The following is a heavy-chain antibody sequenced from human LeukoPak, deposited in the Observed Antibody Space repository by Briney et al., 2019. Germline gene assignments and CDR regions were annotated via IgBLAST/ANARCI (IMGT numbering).Heavy chain of an antibody. J-gene: IGHJ5*02. CDR2: IIPIFGTA. CDR1: GGTFSSYA. Sequence: SVKVSCKASGGTFSSYAISWVRQAPGPGLEWMGGIIPIFGTANYAQKFQGRVTITTDESTSTAYMELSSLRSEDTAVYYCARGSGGYNWFDPWGQGTLVTVSS. V-gene: IGHV1-69*05. CDR3: ARGSGGYNWFDP. D-gene: IGHD6-25*01.